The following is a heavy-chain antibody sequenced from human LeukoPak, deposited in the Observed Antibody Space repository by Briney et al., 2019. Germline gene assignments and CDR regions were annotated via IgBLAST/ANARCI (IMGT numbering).Heavy chain of an antibody. CDR1: GYTFTGYY. V-gene: IGHV1-2*02. D-gene: IGHD2-2*01. CDR2: INANTGGT. J-gene: IGHJ4*02. Sequence: ASVKVSCKASGYTFTGYYMNWVRQAPGQGLQWMGWINANTGGTNYAQEFQGRVTMTSDTSMSTAYMELTSLTSDDTAVYYCARKSAVRRTSEFDYWGQGTLVTASS. CDR3: ARKSAVRRTSEFDY.